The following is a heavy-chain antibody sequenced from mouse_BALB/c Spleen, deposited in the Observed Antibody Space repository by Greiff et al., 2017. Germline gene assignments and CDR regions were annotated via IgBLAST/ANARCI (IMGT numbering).Heavy chain of an antibody. D-gene: IGHD2-14*01. CDR3: ARGGDRYYYAMDY. J-gene: IGHJ4*01. V-gene: IGHV5-17*02. Sequence: EVKLMESGGGLVQPGGSRKLSCAASGFTFSSFGMHWVRQAPEKGLEWVAYISSGSSTIYYADTVKGRFTISRDNPKNTLFLQMTSLRSEDTAMYYCARGGDRYYYAMDYWGQGTSGTVSS. CDR2: ISSGSSTI. CDR1: GFTFSSFG.